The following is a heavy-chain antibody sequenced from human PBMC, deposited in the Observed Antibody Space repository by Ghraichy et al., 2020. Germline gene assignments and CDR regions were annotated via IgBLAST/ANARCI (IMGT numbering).Heavy chain of an antibody. CDR2: ISSSSTI. D-gene: IGHD6-13*01. Sequence: GGSLRLSCAASGFTFSSYSMNWVRQAPGKGLEWVSYISSSSTIYYADSVKGRFTISRDNAKNSLYLQMNSLRDEDTAVYYCARVGSSSWWYFDLWGRGTLVTVSS. CDR1: GFTFSSYS. J-gene: IGHJ2*01. V-gene: IGHV3-48*02. CDR3: ARVGSSSWWYFDL.